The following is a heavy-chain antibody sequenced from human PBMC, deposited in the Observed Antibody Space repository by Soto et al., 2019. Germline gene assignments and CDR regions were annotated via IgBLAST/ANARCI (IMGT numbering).Heavy chain of an antibody. D-gene: IGHD3-3*01. CDR1: GFTFSNAW. V-gene: IGHV3-15*01. CDR3: TTESDFWSGPYNPADYYYMGV. J-gene: IGHJ6*03. Sequence: GGSLRLSCAASGFTFSNAWMSWVRQAPGEGLEWVGRIKSKTDGGTTDYAAPVKGRFTISRDDSKNTLYLQMNSLKTEDTAVYYCTTESDFWSGPYNPADYYYMGVWGKGTTVTVSS. CDR2: IKSKTDGGTT.